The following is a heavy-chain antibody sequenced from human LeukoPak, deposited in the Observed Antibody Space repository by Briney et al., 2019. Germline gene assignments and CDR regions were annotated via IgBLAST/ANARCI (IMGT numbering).Heavy chain of an antibody. CDR3: AKGGNSEYSSSSY. V-gene: IGHV4-38-2*01. J-gene: IGHJ4*02. CDR1: GYSISSGYY. Sequence: PSETLSLTCAVSGYSISSGYYWGWIRQPPGKGLEWIGSIYHSGSTYYNPSLKSRVTISVDTSKNQSSLKLNSVTAADTAVYYCAKGGNSEYSSSSYWGQGTLVTVSS. D-gene: IGHD6-6*01. CDR2: IYHSGST.